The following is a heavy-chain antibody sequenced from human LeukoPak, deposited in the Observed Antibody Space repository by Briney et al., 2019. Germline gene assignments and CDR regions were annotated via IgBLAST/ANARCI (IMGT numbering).Heavy chain of an antibody. Sequence: PGGSLRLSCAASGFTFSSYGMHWVRQAPGKGLEWVANIKQDGSEKYYVDSVKGRFTISRDNAKNSLYLQMNSLRAEDTAVYYCARDFSTLLVPSYFDYWGQGTLVTVSS. D-gene: IGHD6-13*01. V-gene: IGHV3-7*01. CDR1: GFTFSSYG. CDR2: IKQDGSEK. J-gene: IGHJ4*02. CDR3: ARDFSTLLVPSYFDY.